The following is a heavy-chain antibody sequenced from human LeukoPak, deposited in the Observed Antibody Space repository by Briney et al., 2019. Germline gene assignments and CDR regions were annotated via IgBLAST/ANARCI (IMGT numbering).Heavy chain of an antibody. V-gene: IGHV3-21*06. J-gene: IGHJ4*02. D-gene: IGHD6-19*01. CDR1: GFTFSSYN. CDR2: ISGGSDYI. Sequence: PGGSLRLSCAASGFTFSSYNMYWVRQAPGKGLEWVSSISGGSDYIFHADPVKGRFTISRDNAKNSLYLQMNSLRAEDTAVYYCARIGSGWYWEYWGRGALVTVSS. CDR3: ARIGSGWYWEY.